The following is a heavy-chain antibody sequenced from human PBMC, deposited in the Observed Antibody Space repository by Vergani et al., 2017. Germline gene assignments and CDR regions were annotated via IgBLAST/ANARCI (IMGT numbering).Heavy chain of an antibody. D-gene: IGHD3-16*01. Sequence: EVQLVESGGGLVKPGGSLRLSCAASGFTFSSYSMNWVRQAPGKGLEWVSSISSSSSYIYYADSVKGRFTISRNNAKNSLYLQMNSLGAEDTAVYYCAGLHGGLFDYWGQGTLVTVSS. V-gene: IGHV3-21*01. CDR2: ISSSSSYI. CDR3: AGLHGGLFDY. J-gene: IGHJ4*02. CDR1: GFTFSSYS.